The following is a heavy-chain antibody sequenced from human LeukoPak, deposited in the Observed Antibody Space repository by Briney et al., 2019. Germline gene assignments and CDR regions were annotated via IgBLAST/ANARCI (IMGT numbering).Heavy chain of an antibody. J-gene: IGHJ4*02. Sequence: PGGSLRLSCATSGFTFSSYWMSWVRQAPGKGLEWVANIKQDGTEKYYVDSAKGRFTISRDNAKNSLYLQMNSLRAEDTAVYYCAREGWLRDFDYWGQGTLVTVSS. CDR1: GFTFSSYW. V-gene: IGHV3-7*01. CDR3: AREGWLRDFDY. CDR2: IKQDGTEK. D-gene: IGHD5-12*01.